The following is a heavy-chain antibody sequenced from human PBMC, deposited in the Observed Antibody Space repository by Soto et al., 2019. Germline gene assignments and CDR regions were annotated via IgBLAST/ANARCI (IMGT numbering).Heavy chain of an antibody. V-gene: IGHV3-7*01. J-gene: IGHJ4*02. Sequence: GGSLRLSCAASGFTFSTYWMSWVRQAPGKGLEWVANINQDGSEKHYVDSVKGRFTVSRDNAKNSLYVQMKSLRVEDTAVYYCARGTYLDDDSGYFACWGQGT. D-gene: IGHD3-22*01. CDR2: INQDGSEK. CDR1: GFTFSTYW. CDR3: ARGTYLDDDSGYFAC.